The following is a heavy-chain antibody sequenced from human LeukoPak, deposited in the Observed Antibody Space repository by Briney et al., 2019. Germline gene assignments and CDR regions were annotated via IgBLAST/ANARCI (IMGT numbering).Heavy chain of an antibody. V-gene: IGHV3-23*01. J-gene: IGHJ6*03. CDR3: AKSVRPYYYYYMGV. CDR2: ISGSGGST. CDR1: GFTFSSYG. D-gene: IGHD4-17*01. Sequence: PGGSLRPSCAASGFTFSSYGMSWVRQAPGKGLEWVSAISGSGGSTYYADSVKGRFTISRDNSKNTLYLQMNSLRAEDTAVYYCAKSVRPYYYYYMGVWGKGTTVTISS.